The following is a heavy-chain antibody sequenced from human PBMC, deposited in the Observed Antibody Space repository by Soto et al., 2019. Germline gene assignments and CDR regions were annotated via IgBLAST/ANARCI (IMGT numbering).Heavy chain of an antibody. Sequence: QVQLVQSGAEVKKPGASVKVSCTASGYTFTGYFMHWVRQAPGQGLEWMGWIHPNSGATNYVQQFQGSVTMTRDTPISSGYMEMSRLRSDGTAVYYCARWGWRGTISVDAVDIWGQGTVVTACS. CDR3: ARWGWRGTISVDAVDI. CDR1: GYTFTGYF. D-gene: IGHD1-1*01. J-gene: IGHJ3*02. CDR2: IHPNSGAT. V-gene: IGHV1-2*02.